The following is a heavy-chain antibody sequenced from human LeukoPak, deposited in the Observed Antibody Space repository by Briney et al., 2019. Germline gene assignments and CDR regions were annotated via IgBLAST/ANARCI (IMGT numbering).Heavy chain of an antibody. CDR1: GFTFSTYG. J-gene: IGHJ4*02. Sequence: GGSLRLSCAASGFTFSTYGMHWVRQAPGKRLEWVAVISYDGGSKYYADSVKGRFTISRDNSKNTLYLQMNSLRAEDTAVYYCAARWDYWGQGTLVTVSS. CDR3: AARWDY. V-gene: IGHV3-30*03. D-gene: IGHD6-13*01. CDR2: ISYDGGSK.